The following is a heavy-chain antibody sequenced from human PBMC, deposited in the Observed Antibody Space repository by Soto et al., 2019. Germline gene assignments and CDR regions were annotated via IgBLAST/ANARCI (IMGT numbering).Heavy chain of an antibody. D-gene: IGHD6-13*01. V-gene: IGHV4-4*02. J-gene: IGHJ4*02. CDR2: IYHSGST. CDR1: GGSISSSNW. CDR3: ASVPRAAAGTD. Sequence: QVQLQESGPGLVKPSGTLSLTCAVSGGSISSSNWWSWGRQSPGKGLEWIGEIYHSGSTNYNPSPKXGVPRSVDKSTNQLTPRLSPAAPADTAVYSRASVPRAAAGTDWGQGTVVTVSS.